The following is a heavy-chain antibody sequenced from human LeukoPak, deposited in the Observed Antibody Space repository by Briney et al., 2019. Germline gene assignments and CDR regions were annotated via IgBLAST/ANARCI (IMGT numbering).Heavy chain of an antibody. D-gene: IGHD2/OR15-2a*01. J-gene: IGHJ3*02. Sequence: SETLSLTCTVSGGSIGSDHWNWIRQPPGKGLEWIGCIYYSGSTYYNPSLKSRVTISVDMSKSQFSLRLTSVTAADTAVYYCARKNDFEIWGQGTLVTVSS. CDR1: GGSIGSDH. CDR2: IYYSGST. CDR3: ARKNDFEI. V-gene: IGHV4-59*01.